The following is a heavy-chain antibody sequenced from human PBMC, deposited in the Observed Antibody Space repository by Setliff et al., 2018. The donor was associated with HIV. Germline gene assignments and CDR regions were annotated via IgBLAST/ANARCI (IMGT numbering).Heavy chain of an antibody. CDR3: ASPTAIPH. J-gene: IGHJ4*02. CDR1: GYTFIHYD. CDR2: INAGNGNT. V-gene: IGHV1-3*01. Sequence: GASVKVSCKTSGYTFIHYDIHWVRQAPGERLEWLGWINAGNGNTKYSQKFQGRVTITRDTSASTAYMELSSLRPEDTAVYYCASPTAIPHWGQGTLVTVS. D-gene: IGHD2-21*02.